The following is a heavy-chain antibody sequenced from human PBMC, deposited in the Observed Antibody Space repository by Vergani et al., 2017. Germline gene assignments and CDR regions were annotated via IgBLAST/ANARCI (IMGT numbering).Heavy chain of an antibody. V-gene: IGHV1-69*02. CDR3: ARSGVVVPAAIGGWFDP. D-gene: IGHD2-2*02. CDR2: IIPILGIA. J-gene: IGHJ5*02. CDR1: GGTFSSYT. Sequence: QVQLVQSGAEVKKPGSSVKVSCKASGGTFSSYTISWVRQAPGQGLEWMGMIIPILGIANYAQKFQGRVTITADKSTSTAYMELSSLRSEDTAVYYCARSGVVVPAAIGGWFDPWGQGTLVTVSS.